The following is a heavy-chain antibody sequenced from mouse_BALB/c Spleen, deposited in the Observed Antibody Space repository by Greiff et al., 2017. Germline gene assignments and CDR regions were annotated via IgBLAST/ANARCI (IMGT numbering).Heavy chain of an antibody. D-gene: IGHD2-4*01. J-gene: IGHJ4*01. CDR1: GFDFSRYW. Sequence: DVQLQESGGGLVQPGGSLKLSCAASGFDFSRYWMSWVRQAPGKGLEWIGEINPDSSTINYTPSLKDKFIISRDNAKNTLYLQMSKVRSEDTALYYCARYYDYDENYAMDYWGQGTSVTVSS. V-gene: IGHV4-1*02. CDR2: INPDSSTI. CDR3: ARYYDYDENYAMDY.